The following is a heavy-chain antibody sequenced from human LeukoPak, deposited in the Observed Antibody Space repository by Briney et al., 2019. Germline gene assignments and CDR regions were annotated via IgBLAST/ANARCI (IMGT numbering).Heavy chain of an antibody. V-gene: IGHV3-23*01. CDR1: GFTFSSYA. CDR2: ISGSGGST. J-gene: IGHJ4*02. Sequence: GGSLRLSCAASGFTFSSYAMSWVRQAPGKGREWVSDISGSGGSTYCADSVKGRFTISRDYSKNTLYLQMNSLRAEDTAVYYCAKVEAARPGGHLVGWGQGTLVTVSS. D-gene: IGHD6-6*01. CDR3: AKVEAARPGGHLVG.